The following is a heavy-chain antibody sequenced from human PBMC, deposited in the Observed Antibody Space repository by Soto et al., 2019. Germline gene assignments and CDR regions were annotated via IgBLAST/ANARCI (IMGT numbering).Heavy chain of an antibody. V-gene: IGHV3-64D*06. CDR1: GFTFNRYV. CDR3: VKEAKCLDGVAFDP. CDR2: VSSSGTST. D-gene: IGHD3-16*01. Sequence: GGSLRLSCSGSGFTFNRYVIYWVRRAPGKGLESVAAVSSSGTSTHYADSMKGRVTISRDNSENMVFLEMSGLTTEDTAVYYCVKEAKCLDGVAFDPWGQGTLVTVSS. J-gene: IGHJ4*01.